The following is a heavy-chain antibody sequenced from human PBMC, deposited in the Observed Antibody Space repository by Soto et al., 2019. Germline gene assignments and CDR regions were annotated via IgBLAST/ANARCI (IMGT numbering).Heavy chain of an antibody. D-gene: IGHD3-10*01. Sequence: LSLTCTVSGGSISSYYWSWIRQPPGKGLEWIGYIYYSGSTNYNPSLKSRVTISVDTSKNQFSLKLSSVTAADTAVYYCARATMVRGVTFDYWGQGTLVTVSS. J-gene: IGHJ4*02. CDR2: IYYSGST. V-gene: IGHV4-59*01. CDR3: ARATMVRGVTFDY. CDR1: GGSISSYY.